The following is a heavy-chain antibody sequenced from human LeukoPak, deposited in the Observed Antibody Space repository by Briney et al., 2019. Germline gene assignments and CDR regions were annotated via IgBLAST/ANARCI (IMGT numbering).Heavy chain of an antibody. V-gene: IGHV3-33*06. CDR3: AKVPAKRWLQPFDY. J-gene: IGHJ4*02. CDR1: GFTFRNYG. D-gene: IGHD5-24*01. Sequence: GGSLRLSCAASGFTFRNYGMQWVRQAPGKGLEWVAVVWYDGTNRYYADSVKGRFTISRDNSKNTLYLQMNSLRAEDTAVYYCAKVPAKRWLQPFDYWGQGTLVTVSS. CDR2: VWYDGTNR.